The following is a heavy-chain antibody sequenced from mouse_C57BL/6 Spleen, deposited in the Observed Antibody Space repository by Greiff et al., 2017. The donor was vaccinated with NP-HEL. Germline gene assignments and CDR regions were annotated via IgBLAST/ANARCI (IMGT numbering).Heavy chain of an antibody. D-gene: IGHD3-2*02. CDR2: IDPSDSYT. Sequence: QVQLQQPGAELVMPGASVKLSCKASGYTFTSYWMHWVKQRPGQGLEWIGEIDPSDSYTNYNQKFKGKSTLTVDKSSSTAYMQLSSLTSEDSAVYYCALDSSGHYFDYWGQGTTLTVSS. CDR1: GYTFTSYW. V-gene: IGHV1-69*01. CDR3: ALDSSGHYFDY. J-gene: IGHJ2*01.